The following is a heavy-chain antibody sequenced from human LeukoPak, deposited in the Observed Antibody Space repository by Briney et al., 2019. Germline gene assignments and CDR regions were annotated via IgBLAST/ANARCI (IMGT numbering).Heavy chain of an antibody. V-gene: IGHV3-74*01. D-gene: IGHD2-15*01. Sequence: GGSLRLSCAASGLSFSAYKMHWVRHAPRKGLVWVPRISTDGYTTDYADFVQGRFTASRDNTKNTWSLEMNSLRAEDTAVYYCVVGGSPGYWGQGTLVTVSS. CDR2: ISTDGYTT. J-gene: IGHJ4*02. CDR1: GLSFSAYK. CDR3: VVGGSPGY.